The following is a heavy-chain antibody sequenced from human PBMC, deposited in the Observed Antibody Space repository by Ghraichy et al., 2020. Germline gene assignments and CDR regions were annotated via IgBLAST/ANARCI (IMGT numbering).Heavy chain of an antibody. V-gene: IGHV1-8*01. CDR3: ARGPVITIFGVVNTDYYYYYMDV. J-gene: IGHJ6*03. D-gene: IGHD3-3*01. CDR1: GYTFTSYD. CDR2: MNPNSGNT. Sequence: ASVKVSCKASGYTFTSYDINWVRQATGQGLEWMGWMNPNSGNTGYAQKFQGRVTMTRNTSISTAYMELSSLRSEDTAVYYCARGPVITIFGVVNTDYYYYYMDVWGKGTTVTVSS.